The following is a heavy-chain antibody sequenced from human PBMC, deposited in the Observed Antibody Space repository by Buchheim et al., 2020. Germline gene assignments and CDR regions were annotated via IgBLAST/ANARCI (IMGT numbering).Heavy chain of an antibody. D-gene: IGHD6-19*01. Sequence: VQLVESGGGLVQPGRSLRLSCAASGFTFSSYGMHWVRQAPGKGLEWVAVISYDGSNKYYADSVKGRFTISRDNSKKTLYLQMNSLRAEDTAVYYCAKVGYSSGWPADDYWGQGTL. CDR3: AKVGYSSGWPADDY. CDR1: GFTFSSYG. J-gene: IGHJ4*02. CDR2: ISYDGSNK. V-gene: IGHV3-30*18.